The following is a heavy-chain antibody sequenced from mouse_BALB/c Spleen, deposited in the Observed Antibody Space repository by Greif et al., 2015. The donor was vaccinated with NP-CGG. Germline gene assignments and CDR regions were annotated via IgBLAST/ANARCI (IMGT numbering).Heavy chain of an antibody. CDR2: IRSKSNNYAT. Sequence: EVKLMESGGGLVQPKGSLKLSCAASGFTFNTYAMNWVRQAPGKGLEWVARIRSKSNNYATYYADSVKDRFAISRDDSQSMLHLQMNNLKTEATAMYYCVRDYRYDYFDYWGQGTTLTVSS. CDR3: VRDYRYDYFDY. J-gene: IGHJ2*01. CDR1: GFTFNTYA. D-gene: IGHD2-14*01. V-gene: IGHV10-1*02.